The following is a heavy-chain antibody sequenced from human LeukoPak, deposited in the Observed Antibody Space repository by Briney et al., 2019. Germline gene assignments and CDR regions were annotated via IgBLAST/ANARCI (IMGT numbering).Heavy chain of an antibody. CDR2: IYTSGNT. D-gene: IGHD2-2*01. V-gene: IGHV4-4*07. CDR3: ARVGCSASSCSWFDP. CDR1: GDSISSYY. Sequence: SETLSLTCSVSGDSISSYYWTWIRQPAGKGLEWIGHIYTSGNTAYNPTLKSRVTMSADTSKIQFSLKLSSVTAADTAVYYCARVGCSASSCSWFDPWGQGTLVTVSS. J-gene: IGHJ5*02.